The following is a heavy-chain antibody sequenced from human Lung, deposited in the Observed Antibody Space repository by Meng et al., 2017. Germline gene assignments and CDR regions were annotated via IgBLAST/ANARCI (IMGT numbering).Heavy chain of an antibody. CDR1: GYTFTNYA. Sequence: QVHLVQSGAEVKKPGAEVKVACKAAGYTFTNYAMHWVRQAPGQGLEWMGWINAGSENTEYSQKFQGRVTLTRDTSATTAYMELRSLKSEDTAIYYCARDIVVTFGELTTLDSWGQGTLVTVSS. CDR3: ARDIVVTFGELTTLDS. CDR2: INAGSENT. D-gene: IGHD2-21*01. V-gene: IGHV1-3*01. J-gene: IGHJ4*02.